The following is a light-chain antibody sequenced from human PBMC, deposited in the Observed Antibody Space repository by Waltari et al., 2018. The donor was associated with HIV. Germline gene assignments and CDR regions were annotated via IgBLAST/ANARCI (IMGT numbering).Light chain of an antibody. J-gene: IGLJ2*01. CDR1: SSDVWGYNL. Sequence: QSALTQPASVSGSPGQSITISCTGTSSDVWGYNLFSSYQQHPGKAPKLMIYEVSKRPSGVSNRFSGSKSGNTASLTISGLQAEDEADYYCCAYAGSTTYVIFGGGTKLTVL. CDR2: EVS. CDR3: CAYAGSTTYVI. V-gene: IGLV2-23*02.